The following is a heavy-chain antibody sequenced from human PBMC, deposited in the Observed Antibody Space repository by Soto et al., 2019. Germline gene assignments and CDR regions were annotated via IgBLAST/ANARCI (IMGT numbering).Heavy chain of an antibody. CDR3: ARGERITIFGVVITPNWFDP. J-gene: IGHJ5*02. V-gene: IGHV4-39*01. D-gene: IGHD3-3*01. CDR1: GGSISRTIYY. Sequence: PSETLSLTCTVSGGSISRTIYYGAWIRQPPGKGLEWIGNIYYTGSTYYNPSLKSRVAISVDTSKNQFSLKLSSVTAADTAVYYCARGERITIFGVVITPNWFDPWGQGTLVTVSS. CDR2: IYYTGST.